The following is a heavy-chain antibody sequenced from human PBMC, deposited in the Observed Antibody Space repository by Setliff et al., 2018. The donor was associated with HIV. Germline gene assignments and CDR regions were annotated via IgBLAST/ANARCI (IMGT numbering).Heavy chain of an antibody. CDR1: GYSVTNYW. Sequence: GESLTISCQGSGYSVTNYWIGWVRQMPGKGLEWVGIIYPDDSDTRYSPSFQGQVTISVDKSINTAYLQWNSLKASDTAMYYCARSLCYYDSCGYYYNYWGQGTLVTVSS. V-gene: IGHV5-51*01. J-gene: IGHJ4*02. CDR3: ARSLCYYDSCGYYYNY. D-gene: IGHD3-22*01. CDR2: IYPDDSDT.